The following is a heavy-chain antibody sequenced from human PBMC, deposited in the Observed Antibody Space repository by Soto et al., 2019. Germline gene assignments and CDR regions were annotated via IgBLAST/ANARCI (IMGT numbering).Heavy chain of an antibody. CDR3: AKESYYDFWSGYWSLDY. V-gene: IGHV3-23*01. Sequence: EVQLLESGGGLVQPRGSLRLSCAASGFTFSSYAMSWVRQAPGKGLEWVSAISGSGGSTYYADSVKGRFTISRDNSKNTLYLQMNSLRAEDTAVYYCAKESYYDFWSGYWSLDYWGQGTLVTVSS. J-gene: IGHJ4*02. D-gene: IGHD3-3*01. CDR1: GFTFSSYA. CDR2: ISGSGGST.